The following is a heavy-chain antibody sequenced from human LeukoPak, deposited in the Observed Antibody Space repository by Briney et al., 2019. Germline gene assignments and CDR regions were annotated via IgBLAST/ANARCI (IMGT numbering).Heavy chain of an antibody. V-gene: IGHV4-59*08. D-gene: IGHD3-22*01. CDR3: ARGTWSSGMNMRGYYFDY. CDR2: VYYTGYT. CDR1: AGSISTYY. J-gene: IGHJ4*02. Sequence: SETLSLTCTVSAGSISTYYWTWIRQPPGKGLEWIGCVYYTGYTAYNPSLTSRVTISLDTSKNQFSLRLSSVTAADTAVYYCARGTWSSGMNMRGYYFDYWGQGALVTVSS.